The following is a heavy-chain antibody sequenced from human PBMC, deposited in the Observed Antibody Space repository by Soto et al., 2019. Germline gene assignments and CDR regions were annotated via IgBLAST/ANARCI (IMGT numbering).Heavy chain of an antibody. V-gene: IGHV1-18*01. CDR3: ARALSVIAAAVNWFDP. J-gene: IGHJ5*02. Sequence: QVQLVQSGAEVKKPGASVKVSCKASGYTFTSYGISWVRQAPGQGLEWMGWISAYNGNTNYAQKLQGRVTMTTDTSTSTADMELRSLRSDDTAVYYCARALSVIAAAVNWFDPWGQGTLVTVSS. CDR2: ISAYNGNT. D-gene: IGHD6-13*01. CDR1: GYTFTSYG.